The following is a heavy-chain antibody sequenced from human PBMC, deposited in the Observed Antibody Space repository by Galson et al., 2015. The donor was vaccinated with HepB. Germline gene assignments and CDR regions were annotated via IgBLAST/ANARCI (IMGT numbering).Heavy chain of an antibody. V-gene: IGHV3-23*01. CDR2: ISGSGGST. J-gene: IGHJ4*02. CDR1: GFTFSSYA. Sequence: SLRLSCAASGFTFSSYAMSWVRQAPGKGLEWVSAISGSGGSTYYADSVKGRFTISRDNSKNTLYLQMNSLRAEDTAVYYCAKREGVRYSSSWLLGYYFDYWGQGTLVTVSS. CDR3: AKREGVRYSSSWLLGYYFDY. D-gene: IGHD6-13*01.